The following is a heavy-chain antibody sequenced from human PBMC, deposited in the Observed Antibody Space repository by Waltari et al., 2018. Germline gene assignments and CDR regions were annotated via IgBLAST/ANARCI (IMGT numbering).Heavy chain of an antibody. D-gene: IGHD3-16*01. J-gene: IGHJ3*01. V-gene: IGHV3-53*02. CDR2: IYAGGGS. CDR3: ATLGAYLGAFDV. Sequence: EVQLVETGGGLIQPGGSLRLSCAASGFIVSNNYMSWVRQAPGKGVEWVSVIYAGGGSYSADSVRGRFTISRDNSKNTLYLEMNTLRAEDTAVYYCATLGAYLGAFDVWGQGTMVTASS. CDR1: GFIVSNNY.